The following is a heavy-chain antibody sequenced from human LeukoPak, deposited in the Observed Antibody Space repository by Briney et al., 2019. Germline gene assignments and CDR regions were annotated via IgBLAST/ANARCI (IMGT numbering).Heavy chain of an antibody. CDR1: GGSISSYY. CDR2: IYYSGCT. D-gene: IGHD6-13*01. V-gene: IGHV4-59*08. CDR3: ARHRGAYSSTELLLYYYYYMDV. Sequence: SETLSLTCTVSGGSISSYYWSWIRQPPGKGLEWIGYIYYSGCTNYNPSLKSRVTISVDTSKNQFSLKLSSVTAADTAVYYCARHRGAYSSTELLLYYYYYMDVWGKGTTVTVSS. J-gene: IGHJ6*03.